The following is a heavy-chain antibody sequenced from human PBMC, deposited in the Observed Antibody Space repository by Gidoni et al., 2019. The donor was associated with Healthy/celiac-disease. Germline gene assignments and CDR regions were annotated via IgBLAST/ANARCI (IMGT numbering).Heavy chain of an antibody. CDR1: GFTVSSNY. CDR2: IYSGGST. V-gene: IGHV3-53*01. D-gene: IGHD3-22*01. CDR3: ARGYYYDSSGYYFDY. Sequence: EVQLVESGGGLIQPGGSLRLSCAASGFTVSSNYMSWVRQAPGKGLEWVSVIYSGGSTYYADSVKGRFTISRDNSKNTLYLQMNSLRAEDTAVYYCARGYYYDSSGYYFDYWGQGTLVTVSS. J-gene: IGHJ4*02.